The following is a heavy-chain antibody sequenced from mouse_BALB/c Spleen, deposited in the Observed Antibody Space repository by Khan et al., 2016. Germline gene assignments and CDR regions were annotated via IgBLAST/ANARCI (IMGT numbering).Heavy chain of an antibody. CDR1: DYTFTSYW. CDR2: INPSTGYT. CDR3: ARGGLRAWFAY. D-gene: IGHD2-4*01. V-gene: IGHV1-7*01. Sequence: QVQLQQSGAELAKPGASVKMSCKASDYTFTSYWMHWVKQRPGQGLEWIGYINPSTGYTEYNQKFKDKATLTADKSSSTAYMQLSSLTSEDSAVYYCARGGLRAWFAYWGQGTLVTVSA. J-gene: IGHJ3*01.